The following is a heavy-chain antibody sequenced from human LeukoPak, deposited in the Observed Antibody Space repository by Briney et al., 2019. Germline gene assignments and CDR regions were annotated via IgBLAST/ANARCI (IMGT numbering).Heavy chain of an antibody. J-gene: IGHJ5*02. Sequence: PGGSLRLSCAASGFIVSSDYMSWVRQAPGKGLEWVSVIYSGGGTYYADSVKGRLTISRDNAKNSLYLQMNSLRAEDTAVYYCATSRGELLSDWFDPWGQGTLVTVSS. CDR1: GFIVSSDY. CDR3: ATSRGELLSDWFDP. CDR2: IYSGGGT. D-gene: IGHD1-26*01. V-gene: IGHV3-53*05.